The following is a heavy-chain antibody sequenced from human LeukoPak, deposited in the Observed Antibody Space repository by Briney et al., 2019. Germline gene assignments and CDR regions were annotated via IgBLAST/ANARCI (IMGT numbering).Heavy chain of an antibody. J-gene: IGHJ4*02. V-gene: IGHV4-38-2*01. D-gene: IGHD4-23*01. CDR3: ARQYRYYGGTPWY. CDR1: GYSISSGYY. Sequence: SETLSLTCAVSGYSISSGYYWGWIRQPPGKGLEWIGSIYHSGSTHYNPSLKSRVTISVDTSKNQFSLKLSSVTAADTAVYYCARQYRYYGGTPWYWGQGTLVTVSS. CDR2: IYHSGST.